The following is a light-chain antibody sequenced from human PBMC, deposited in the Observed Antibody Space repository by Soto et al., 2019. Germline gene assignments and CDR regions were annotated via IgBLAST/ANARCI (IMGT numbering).Light chain of an antibody. CDR1: SSNTGAGYD. Sequence: QSVLTQPPSVSGAPGQRVTISCTGSSSNTGAGYDVHWYQQLPGTAPKLLIYGNSNRPSGVPDRFSGSKSGTSASLPITGLQAEDEADYYCQSYDSSLSNAVFGGGTQLTVL. V-gene: IGLV1-40*01. CDR3: QSYDSSLSNAV. CDR2: GNS. J-gene: IGLJ7*01.